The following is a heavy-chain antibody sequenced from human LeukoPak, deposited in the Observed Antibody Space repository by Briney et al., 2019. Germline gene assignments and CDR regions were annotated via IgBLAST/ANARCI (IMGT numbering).Heavy chain of an antibody. CDR1: GYSFTSYA. D-gene: IGHD2-15*01. J-gene: IGHJ5*02. CDR3: ARSSPGYCSGGNCYAGYWFDP. Sequence: GPSVKVSCKASGYSFTSYAMHWVRQAPGQRLEWMGWINTGNGNTKYSQKFQGRVTITRDTSASTAYMELSSLRSEDTAVYYCARSSPGYCSGGNCYAGYWFDPWGQGTLVTVSS. V-gene: IGHV1-3*04. CDR2: INTGNGNT.